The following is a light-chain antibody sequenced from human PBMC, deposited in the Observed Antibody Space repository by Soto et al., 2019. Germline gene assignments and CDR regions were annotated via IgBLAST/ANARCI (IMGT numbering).Light chain of an antibody. Sequence: EIVLTQSPATLSLSPGERATLSCRASQSVGYHLAWYQQKPGQAPRLLIYDASNRATGIPARFSGSGSGTDFTLAISSLEPEDFAMYHCQQYGNSPRVTFGGGTKVEIK. CDR1: QSVGYH. V-gene: IGKV3-11*01. J-gene: IGKJ4*01. CDR2: DAS. CDR3: QQYGNSPRVT.